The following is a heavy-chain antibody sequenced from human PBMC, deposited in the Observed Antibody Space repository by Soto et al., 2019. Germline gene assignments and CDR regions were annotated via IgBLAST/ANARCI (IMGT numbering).Heavy chain of an antibody. Sequence: GGSLRLSCAASGFTFNTAWMNWVRQTPGKGLEWVAVISYDGSKTYYADSVKGRFTISRDNSKNTLYLQMNSLRAEDTALYYCARKRDYFDYWGQGALVTVSS. CDR2: ISYDGSKT. J-gene: IGHJ4*02. V-gene: IGHV3-30-3*01. CDR1: GFTFNTAW. CDR3: ARKRDYFDY.